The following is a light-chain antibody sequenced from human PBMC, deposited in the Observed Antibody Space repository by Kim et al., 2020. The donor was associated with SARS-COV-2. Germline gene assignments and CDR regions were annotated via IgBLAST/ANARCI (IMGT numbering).Light chain of an antibody. CDR1: QSVSTD. V-gene: IGKV3-11*01. Sequence: EIVLTQSPATLSLSPGERATLSCRASQSVSTDLAWYQQKPGQAPRLFIYDASNRATGIPARFIGSGSGTDFTLTVSSLEPEDSAIYYCQQRNKCSRTFGQGTKVDIK. CDR3: QQRNKCSRT. CDR2: DAS. J-gene: IGKJ1*01.